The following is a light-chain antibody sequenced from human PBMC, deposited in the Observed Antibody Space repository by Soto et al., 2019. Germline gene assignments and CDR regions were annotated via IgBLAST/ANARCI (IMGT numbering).Light chain of an antibody. CDR1: QSVSSN. J-gene: IGKJ5*01. V-gene: IGKV3-15*01. Sequence: EIVMTQSPATLSVSPGERATLSCRASQSVSSNLAWYQQKPGQAPRLLIFGASTRATGIPGRFSGSGSGTEFTLTISSLQSEDCAVYYCQQYNNWITFGKGTRLEIK. CDR3: QQYNNWIT. CDR2: GAS.